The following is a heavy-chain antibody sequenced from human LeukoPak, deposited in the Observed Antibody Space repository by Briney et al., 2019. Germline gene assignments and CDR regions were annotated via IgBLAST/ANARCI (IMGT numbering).Heavy chain of an antibody. CDR2: IYPGDSDT. D-gene: IGHD6-13*01. CDR1: GYSFTSYW. J-gene: IGHJ4*02. CDR3: ARQVTAASDS. V-gene: IGHV5-51*01. Sequence: GESLKIPCKGSGYSFTSYWIGWVRQMPGKGLEWMGIIYPGDSDTRYSPSLQGQVTLSVDKSINTAYLQWSSLKASDTAMYYCARQVTAASDSWGQGTLVTVSS.